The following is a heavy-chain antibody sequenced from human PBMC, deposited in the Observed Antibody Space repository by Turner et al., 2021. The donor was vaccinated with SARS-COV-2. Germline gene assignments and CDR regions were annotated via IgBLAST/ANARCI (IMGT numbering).Heavy chain of an antibody. J-gene: IGHJ6*02. Sequence: EVQLVESGGGLVKPAGSLRLACAASGFTVSSNYMSWVRQAPVKGLGWVSIIYSGGRTYYADSVKGRFTIARDNSKNTLYLQMNSLRAEDTAVYYCASEQDSSGFVGMDVWGQGTTVTVSS. CDR3: ASEQDSSGFVGMDV. D-gene: IGHD3-22*01. CDR2: IYSGGRT. CDR1: GFTVSSNY. V-gene: IGHV3-66*01.